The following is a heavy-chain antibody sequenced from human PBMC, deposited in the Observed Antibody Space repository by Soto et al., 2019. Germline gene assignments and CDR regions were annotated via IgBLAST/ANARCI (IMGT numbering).Heavy chain of an antibody. V-gene: IGHV4-39*01. J-gene: IGHJ4*02. D-gene: IGHD3-9*01. CDR3: ARLEGLATISYYFDF. Sequence: SSETLSLTCSVSGDSINSDKHYWGWIRQPPGKGLEWIGSIYFRGNTYYNPSLQTRDTISLDKSKRQFSQKLNFLTAADSVFFFCARLEGLATISYYFDFWGQGALVTVSS. CDR2: IYFRGNT. CDR1: GDSINSDKHY.